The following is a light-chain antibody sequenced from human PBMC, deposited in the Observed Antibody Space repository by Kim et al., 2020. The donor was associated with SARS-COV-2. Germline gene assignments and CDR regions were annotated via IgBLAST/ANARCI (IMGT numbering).Light chain of an antibody. CDR3: SSYGGMNNLVI. CDR2: EVT. V-gene: IGLV2-8*01. Sequence: QSALTQPPSASGSPGQSVTISCSGTSSDIGAYNYVSWYQQYPGKAPTLMIYEVTLRPSGVPARFSGSKSGNTASLTVSGLQADDEADYYCSSYGGMNNLVIFGGGTQLTVL. CDR1: SSDIGAYNY. J-gene: IGLJ2*01.